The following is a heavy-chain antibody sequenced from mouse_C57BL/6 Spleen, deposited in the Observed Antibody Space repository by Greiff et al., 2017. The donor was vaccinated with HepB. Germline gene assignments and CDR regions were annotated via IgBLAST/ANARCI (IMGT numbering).Heavy chain of an antibody. Sequence: EVQLVESGEGLVKPGGSLKLSCAASGFTFSSYAMSWVRQTPEKRLEWVAYISSGGDYIYYADTVKGRFTISRDNARNTLYLQMSSLKSEDTAMYYCTRDNYYGSSSYYAMDYWGQGTAVTVSS. CDR1: GFTFSSYA. J-gene: IGHJ4*01. V-gene: IGHV5-9-1*02. CDR2: ISSGGDYI. CDR3: TRDNYYGSSSYYAMDY. D-gene: IGHD1-1*01.